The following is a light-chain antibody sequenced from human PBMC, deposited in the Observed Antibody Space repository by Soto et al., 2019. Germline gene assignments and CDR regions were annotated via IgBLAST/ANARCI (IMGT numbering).Light chain of an antibody. CDR2: EGS. CDR1: NSDVGSYNL. J-gene: IGLJ2*01. CDR3: CSYAGSNTFVV. V-gene: IGLV2-23*03. Sequence: QSALTQPASVSGSPGQSITISCTGTNSDVGSYNLVSWYQQHPGKAPKLMIYEGSKRPSGVSNRFSGSKSGNTASLTISGLQAEDEADYYCCSYAGSNTFVVFGGGTKLTVL.